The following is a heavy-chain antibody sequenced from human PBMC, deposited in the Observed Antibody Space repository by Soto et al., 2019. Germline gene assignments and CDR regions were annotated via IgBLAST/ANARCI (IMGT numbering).Heavy chain of an antibody. J-gene: IGHJ4*02. CDR3: ARMSVAGSDY. Sequence: PSETLSLTCTVSGGSISSYYWSWIRQPPGKGLEWIGYIYYSGSTNYNPSLKSRVTISVDTSKNQFSLKLSSVTAADTAVYYCARMSVAGSDYWGQGTLVTVSS. V-gene: IGHV4-59*08. D-gene: IGHD6-19*01. CDR2: IYYSGST. CDR1: GGSISSYY.